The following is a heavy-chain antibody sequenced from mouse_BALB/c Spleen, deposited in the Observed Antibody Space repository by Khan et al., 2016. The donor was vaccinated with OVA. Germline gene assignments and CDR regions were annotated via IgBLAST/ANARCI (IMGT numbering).Heavy chain of an antibody. Sequence: EVELVESGPGLVKPSQSLSLTCTVTGYSITSGYAWNWIRQFPGNKLEWMGYLSYGGVTSYPPSLKSRISSNRNTSKNQFFLQLNSVTTEDTATYDCARGNYYGYYFDYWGQGTTLTVSS. CDR1: GYSITSGYA. J-gene: IGHJ2*01. CDR3: ARGNYYGYYFDY. V-gene: IGHV3-2*02. D-gene: IGHD1-1*01. CDR2: LSYGGVT.